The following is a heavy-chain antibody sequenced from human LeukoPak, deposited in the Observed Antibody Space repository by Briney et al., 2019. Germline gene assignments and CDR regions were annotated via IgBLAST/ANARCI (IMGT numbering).Heavy chain of an antibody. D-gene: IGHD3-3*01. J-gene: IGHJ4*02. Sequence: GESLRISCKGSGYTFSSYWIGWVRQMPGKGLEWMGIIYPGDSGTRYSPSLQGQVTISVDTSIGAAYLQWSSLKASDTAIYYCARQNDFRLDYWGQGTLVTVSS. CDR3: ARQNDFRLDY. V-gene: IGHV5-51*01. CDR2: IYPGDSGT. CDR1: GYTFSSYW.